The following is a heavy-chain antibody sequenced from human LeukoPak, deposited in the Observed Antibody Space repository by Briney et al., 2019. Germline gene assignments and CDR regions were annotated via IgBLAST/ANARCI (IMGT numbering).Heavy chain of an antibody. CDR1: GFIFSNYA. CDR2: IDSTGAYT. V-gene: IGHV3-23*01. CDR3: ARGPGDSSSPFDY. J-gene: IGHJ4*02. Sequence: PGGSLRLSCAASGFIFSNYAMSWVRQAPGKGLEWVSAIDSTGAYTWYADSVKGRFTISKDSSKTILYLQMNSLRAEDAAVYYCARGPGDSSSPFDYWGQGTLVTVSS. D-gene: IGHD6-6*01.